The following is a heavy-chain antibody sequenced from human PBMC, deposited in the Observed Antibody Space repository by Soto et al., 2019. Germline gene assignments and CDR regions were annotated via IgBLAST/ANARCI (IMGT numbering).Heavy chain of an antibody. CDR3: ARDEPIVGGTKIDY. J-gene: IGHJ4*02. D-gene: IGHD1-26*01. CDR1: AYTFISYG. Sequence: ASVKVSCKASAYTFISYGISWVRQAPGQGLEWMGWISGYNDNTNYAQNLQGRVTLTTDTSTSTAYMELRSLRSDDTAVYYCARDEPIVGGTKIDYWGQGTLVTV. CDR2: ISGYNDNT. V-gene: IGHV1-18*01.